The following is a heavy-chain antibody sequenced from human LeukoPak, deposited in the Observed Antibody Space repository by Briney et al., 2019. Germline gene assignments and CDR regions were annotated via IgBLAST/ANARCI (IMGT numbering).Heavy chain of an antibody. D-gene: IGHD6-13*01. V-gene: IGHV3-23*01. CDR3: AKGGSSWYDAYFDY. Sequence: GGSLRLSCAASGFTFSSYAMSWVSQAPGKGLEWVSAISGSGGSTYYADSVKGRFTISRDNSKNTLYLQMNSLRAEDTAVYYCAKGGSSWYDAYFDYWGQGTLVTVSS. J-gene: IGHJ4*02. CDR2: ISGSGGST. CDR1: GFTFSSYA.